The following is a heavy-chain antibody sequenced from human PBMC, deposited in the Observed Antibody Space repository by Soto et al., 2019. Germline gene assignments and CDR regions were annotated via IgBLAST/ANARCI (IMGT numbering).Heavy chain of an antibody. CDR2: IFSNDEK. CDR3: ARIPYSNRYYYYYYGMDV. CDR1: GFSLSNARMG. V-gene: IGHV2-26*01. D-gene: IGHD4-4*01. J-gene: IGHJ6*02. Sequence: QVTLKESGPVLVKPTETLTLTCTVSGFSLSNARMGVSWIRQPPGKALEWLAHIFSNDEKSYSTSLKSRLTISKDXXKXQXALTMTNMDPVDTATYYCARIPYSNRYYYYYYGMDVWGQGTTVTVSS.